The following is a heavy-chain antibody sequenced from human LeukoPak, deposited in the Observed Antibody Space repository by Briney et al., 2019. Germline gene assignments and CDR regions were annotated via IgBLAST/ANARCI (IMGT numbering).Heavy chain of an antibody. CDR3: ARAHGSYYGGYFDY. V-gene: IGHV3-48*03. Sequence: GGSLRLSCAASGFTFSNYEMNWVRQAPGKGLEWISNISSSGSIIYYADSVKGRFTISGDNAKKSLYLQMNSLRSEDTAVYYCARAHGSYYGGYFDYWGQGTLVTVSS. J-gene: IGHJ4*02. CDR1: GFTFSNYE. CDR2: ISSSGSII. D-gene: IGHD1-26*01.